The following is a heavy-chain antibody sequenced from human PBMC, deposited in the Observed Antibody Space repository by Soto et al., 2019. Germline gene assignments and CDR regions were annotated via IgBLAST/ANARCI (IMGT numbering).Heavy chain of an antibody. CDR2: IYPGDSDT. V-gene: IGHV5-51*01. D-gene: IGHD3-3*01. CDR3: ARVRTITIFGVVIPNWFDP. Sequence: GESLKISGKGSGYSFTSYWVGSVRQMHGKGLEWMGIIYPGDSDTRYSPSFQGQVTISADKSISTAYLQWSSLKASDTAMYYCARVRTITIFGVVIPNWFDPWGQGTLVTVSS. J-gene: IGHJ5*02. CDR1: GYSFTSYW.